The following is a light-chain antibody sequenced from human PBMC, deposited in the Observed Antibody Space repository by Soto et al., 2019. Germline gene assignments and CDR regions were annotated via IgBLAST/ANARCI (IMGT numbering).Light chain of an antibody. CDR3: QQYGSSPPKT. CDR1: ESLSSAY. V-gene: IGKV3-20*01. Sequence: DIVLTQSPGTLSLSPGERATLSCRASESLSSAYLAWYQQKPGQAPRLLLYGASTRATGIPDRFSGSGSGTEFTLTISRLEPEDLAVYYCQQYGSSPPKTCGQGTKVDIK. J-gene: IGKJ1*01. CDR2: GAS.